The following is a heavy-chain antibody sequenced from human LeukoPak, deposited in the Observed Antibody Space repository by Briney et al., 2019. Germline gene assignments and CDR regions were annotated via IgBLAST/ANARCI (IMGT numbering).Heavy chain of an antibody. CDR1: GGSFSGYY. CDR3: ARGLDLHYYGSGSSHRPLDY. V-gene: IGHV4-34*01. CDR2: INHSGST. Sequence: SETLSLTCAVYGGSFSGYYWSWIRQPPGKGPEWIGEINHSGSTNYNPSLKSRVTISVDTSKNQFSLKLSSVTAADTAVYYCARGLDLHYYGSGSSHRPLDYWGQGTLVTVSS. J-gene: IGHJ4*02. D-gene: IGHD3-10*01.